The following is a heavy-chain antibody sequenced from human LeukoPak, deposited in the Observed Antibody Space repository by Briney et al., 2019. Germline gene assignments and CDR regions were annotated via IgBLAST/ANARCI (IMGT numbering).Heavy chain of an antibody. J-gene: IGHJ1*01. CDR1: GFTLNTYA. V-gene: IGHV3-23*01. CDR2: LSGRGDST. Sequence: PRGSLRLSCAASGFTLNTYAMSWVRQAPGKGLEWVSALSGRGDSTYYTDSVKGRFTISRDNSKNTLYLQMNSLRAEDTAVYYCAKDRVAATGIGELEHWGQGTLVTVSS. CDR3: AKDRVAATGIGELEH. D-gene: IGHD6-13*01.